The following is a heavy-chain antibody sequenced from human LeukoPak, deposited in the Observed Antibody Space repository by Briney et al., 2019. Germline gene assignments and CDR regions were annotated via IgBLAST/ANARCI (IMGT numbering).Heavy chain of an antibody. CDR1: GYTFTGYY. CDR2: INPNSGGT. V-gene: IGHV1-2*02. Sequence: ASVKVSCKASGYTFTGYYMHWVRQAPGQGLEWMGWINPNSGGTNYAQKFQGRVTMTRDTSISTAYMELSRLRSDDTAVYYCARPSGIAAAGYYYMDVWGKGTTVTVSS. CDR3: ARPSGIAAAGYYYMDV. D-gene: IGHD6-13*01. J-gene: IGHJ6*03.